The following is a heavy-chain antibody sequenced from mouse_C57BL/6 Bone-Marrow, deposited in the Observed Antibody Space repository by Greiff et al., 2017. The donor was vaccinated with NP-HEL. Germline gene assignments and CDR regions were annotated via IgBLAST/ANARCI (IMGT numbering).Heavy chain of an antibody. CDR3: ARSYYGSSHYYAMDY. D-gene: IGHD1-1*01. V-gene: IGHV1-31*01. Sequence: VQLQQSGPELVKPGASVKISCKASGYSFTGYYMHWVKQSHGNILDWIGYIYPYNGVSSYNQKFKGKATLTVDKSSSTAYMGLRSLTSEDSAVYYCARSYYGSSHYYAMDYWGQGTSVTVSS. CDR2: IYPYNGVS. J-gene: IGHJ4*01. CDR1: GYSFTGYY.